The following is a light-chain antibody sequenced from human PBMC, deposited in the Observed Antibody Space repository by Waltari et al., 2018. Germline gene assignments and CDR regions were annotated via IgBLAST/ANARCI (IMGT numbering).Light chain of an antibody. Sequence: VSGSPGQSITISCTGTSSDVGSYNYVSWYQQHPGKAPKLMIYDVNKRPSGVSNRFSGSKSGNTASLTISGFQAEDEADYYCSSYTSSSTWVFGGGTKLTVL. V-gene: IGLV2-14*03. CDR1: SSDVGSYNY. J-gene: IGLJ3*02. CDR2: DVN. CDR3: SSYTSSSTWV.